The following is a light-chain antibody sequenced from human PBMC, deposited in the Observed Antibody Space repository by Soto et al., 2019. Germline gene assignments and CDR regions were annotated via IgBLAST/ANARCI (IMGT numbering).Light chain of an antibody. J-gene: IGLJ1*01. CDR3: SSYTSSSTLYYV. V-gene: IGLV2-14*01. CDR2: DVS. CDR1: SSDVGGYNY. Sequence: QSVLTQPASVSGSPGQSITISCTGTSSDVGGYNYVSWYQQHPGKAPKLMIYDVSNRPSRVSNRFSGSKSGNTASLTISGLQAEDEADYYCSSYTSSSTLYYVFGTGTKVTVL.